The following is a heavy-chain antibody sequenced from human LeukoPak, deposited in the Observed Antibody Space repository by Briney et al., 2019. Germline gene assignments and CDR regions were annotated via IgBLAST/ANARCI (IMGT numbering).Heavy chain of an antibody. Sequence: GGSLRLSCAASGFTFSSYWMSWVRQAPGKGLEWVANIKQDGSEKYYVDSVKGRFTISRDNAKNSLYLQINSLRAEDTAVYYCARKPGYSSSWYGPPDYWGQGTLVTVSS. CDR1: GFTFSSYW. CDR2: IKQDGSEK. D-gene: IGHD6-13*01. CDR3: ARKPGYSSSWYGPPDY. J-gene: IGHJ4*02. V-gene: IGHV3-7*01.